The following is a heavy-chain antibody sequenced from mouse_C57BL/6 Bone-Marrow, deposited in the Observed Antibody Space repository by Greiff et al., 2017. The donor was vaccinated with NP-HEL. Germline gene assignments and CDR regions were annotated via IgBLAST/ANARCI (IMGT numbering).Heavy chain of an antibody. J-gene: IGHJ2*01. V-gene: IGHV1-66*01. D-gene: IGHD4-1*01. CDR2: IYPGSGNT. CDR3: ARIWDGFDY. CDR1: GYSFTSYY. Sequence: QVQLKESGPELVKPGASVKISCKASGYSFTSYYIHWVKQRPGQGLEWIGWIYPGSGNTKYNEKFKGKATLTADTSSSTAYMQLSSLTSEDSAVYYCARIWDGFDYWGQGTTLTVSS.